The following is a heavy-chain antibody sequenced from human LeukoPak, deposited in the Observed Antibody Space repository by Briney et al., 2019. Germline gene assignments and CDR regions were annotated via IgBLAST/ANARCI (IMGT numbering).Heavy chain of an antibody. V-gene: IGHV3-21*06. Sequence: GGSLRLSCAASGFTFSTFAMHWVRLSPGKGLEWVSSITGSGPYMLYADSVKHRFTISRDNTKNLLYLEMNSLRAEDTAMYFCVRDVGAVRGEVYFDYWGQGTLVTVSS. CDR3: VRDVGAVRGEVYFDY. CDR2: ITGSGPYM. CDR1: GFTFSTFA. J-gene: IGHJ4*02. D-gene: IGHD3-10*01.